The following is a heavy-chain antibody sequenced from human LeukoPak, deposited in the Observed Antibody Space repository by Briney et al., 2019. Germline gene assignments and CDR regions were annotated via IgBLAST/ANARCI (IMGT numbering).Heavy chain of an antibody. CDR1: GFTFSSYV. CDR3: AKRDYDFRGFDL. V-gene: IGHV3-23*01. J-gene: IGHJ2*01. D-gene: IGHD3-16*01. Sequence: GGSLRLSCEASGFTFSSYVMTWVRQAPGKGLEWVSGISGNGGITYHADPVKGRFIISRDNSKNTLYLQLNSLRAEDTAVYYCAKRDYDFRGFDLWGRGTLLTVSS. CDR2: ISGNGGIT.